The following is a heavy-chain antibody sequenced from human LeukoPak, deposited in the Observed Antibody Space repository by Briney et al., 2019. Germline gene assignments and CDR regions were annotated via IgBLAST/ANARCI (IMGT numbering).Heavy chain of an antibody. D-gene: IGHD1-26*01. Sequence: GGSLRLSCAASGFTFSSYGMHWVRQAPGKGLEWVGFIRYDGSNKYYADSVKGRFTISRDNSKNTLYLQMNSLRAEDTAVYYCATDQAPGYRGSYYPIDYWGQGTLVTVSS. V-gene: IGHV3-30*02. CDR1: GFTFSSYG. CDR3: ATDQAPGYRGSYYPIDY. CDR2: IRYDGSNK. J-gene: IGHJ4*01.